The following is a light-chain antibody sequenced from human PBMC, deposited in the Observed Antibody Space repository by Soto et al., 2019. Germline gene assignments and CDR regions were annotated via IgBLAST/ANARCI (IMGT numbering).Light chain of an antibody. V-gene: IGKV3-11*01. CDR1: QSVSSY. Sequence: IVLTQSPATLSLSPGERATLSCRASQSVSSYLAWYQQKPGQAPRLLIYDASNRATGIPARFSGGGSGTDFTLTISSLEPEDFAVYYCQQRSNWPPTFGQGTRLEIK. CDR3: QQRSNWPPT. J-gene: IGKJ5*01. CDR2: DAS.